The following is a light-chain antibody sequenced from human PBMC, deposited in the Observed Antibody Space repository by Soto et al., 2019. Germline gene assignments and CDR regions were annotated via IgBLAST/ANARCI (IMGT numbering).Light chain of an antibody. CDR2: EVS. J-gene: IGLJ1*01. CDR1: SSDVGGYNY. V-gene: IGLV2-14*01. Sequence: QSVLTQPASVSGSAGQSIAISCTGTSSDVGGYNYVSWYQQHPGKAPKLLLSEVSKRPSGVSDRFSGSKSGNTASLTISGLQTQDEADYYCSSFTSAYTLVFGTGTKGTAL. CDR3: SSFTSAYTLV.